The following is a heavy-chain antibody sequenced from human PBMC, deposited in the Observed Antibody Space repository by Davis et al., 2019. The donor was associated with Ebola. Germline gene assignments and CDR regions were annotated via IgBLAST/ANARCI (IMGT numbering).Heavy chain of an antibody. CDR3: RIVVVVAATTFDY. V-gene: IGHV1-3*01. CDR2: INAGNGNT. CDR1: GYTFTSYA. J-gene: IGHJ4*02. Sequence: AASVKVSCKASGYTFTSYAMHWVRQAPGQRLEWMGWINAGNGNTKYSQKFQGRVTITRDTSASTAYMGLSSLRSEDTAVYYCRIVVVVAATTFDYWGQGTLVTVSS. D-gene: IGHD2-15*01.